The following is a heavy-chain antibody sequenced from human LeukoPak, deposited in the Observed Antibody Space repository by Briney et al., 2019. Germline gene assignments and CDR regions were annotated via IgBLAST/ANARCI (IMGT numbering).Heavy chain of an antibody. V-gene: IGHV3-30*03. D-gene: IGHD4-23*01. CDR2: ISYDGTNK. Sequence: GGSLRLSCAASGFTFSSYGMHWVRQAPGKGLEWVAVISYDGTNKYYADSVKGRFTISRDNSKNTLYLQMNSLRVEDTAVYYCSRALYGGNSNFNYWGQGTLVTVSS. CDR1: GFTFSSYG. CDR3: SRALYGGNSNFNY. J-gene: IGHJ4*02.